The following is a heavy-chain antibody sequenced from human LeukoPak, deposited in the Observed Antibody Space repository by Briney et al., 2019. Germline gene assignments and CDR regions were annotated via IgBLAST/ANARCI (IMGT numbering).Heavy chain of an antibody. Sequence: ASVKVSCKASGYTFTSYGISWVRQAPGQGLEWMGGIIPIFGTANYAQKFQGRVTITTDESTSTAYMELSSLRSEDTAVYYCARSALGGAMLRGIDYYYYMDVWGKGTTVTVSS. J-gene: IGHJ6*03. D-gene: IGHD3-10*01. CDR1: GYTFTSYG. CDR2: IIPIFGTA. V-gene: IGHV1-69*05. CDR3: ARSALGGAMLRGIDYYYYMDV.